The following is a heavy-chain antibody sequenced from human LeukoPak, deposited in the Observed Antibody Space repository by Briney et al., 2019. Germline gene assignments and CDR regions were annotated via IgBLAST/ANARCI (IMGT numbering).Heavy chain of an antibody. CDR1: GGSISSYY. Sequence: PSETLSLTCTVSGGSISSYYWSWIRQPPGKGLEWIGYIYYSGGTNYNPSLKSRVTISVDTSKNQFSLKLSSVTAADTAVYYCARATAYYYYGMDVWGQGTTVTVSS. J-gene: IGHJ6*02. V-gene: IGHV4-59*01. CDR2: IYYSGGT. CDR3: ARATAYYYYGMDV.